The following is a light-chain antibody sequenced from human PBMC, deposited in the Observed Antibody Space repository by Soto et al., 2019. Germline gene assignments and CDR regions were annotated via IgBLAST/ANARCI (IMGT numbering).Light chain of an antibody. J-gene: IGLJ2*01. CDR1: SSDVGGYNY. CDR2: DVS. V-gene: IGLV2-14*01. CDR3: SSYTSSSTLDVV. Sequence: QSALTQPASVSGSAGRSITISCTGASSDVGGYNYVSWYQQHPGKAPKLMIYDVSNRPSGVSNRFSGSKSGNTASLTISGLQAEDEADYYCSSYTSSSTLDVVFGGGTKVTV.